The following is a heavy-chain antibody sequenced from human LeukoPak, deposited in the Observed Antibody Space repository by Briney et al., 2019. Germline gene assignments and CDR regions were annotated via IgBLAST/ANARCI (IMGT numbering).Heavy chain of an antibody. CDR2: ISASSTDI. V-gene: IGHV3-21*04. J-gene: IGHJ6*03. CDR3: ARSPGYCSSTSCYTGYMDV. D-gene: IGHD2-2*02. Sequence: GGSLRLSCAASGFTFSTYTMNWVRQAPGKGLEWVSSISASSTDIYYADSVKGRFTISRDNTKNSLYLQMNTLRAEDTALYYCARSPGYCSSTSCYTGYMDVWGKGTTVTVSS. CDR1: GFTFSTYT.